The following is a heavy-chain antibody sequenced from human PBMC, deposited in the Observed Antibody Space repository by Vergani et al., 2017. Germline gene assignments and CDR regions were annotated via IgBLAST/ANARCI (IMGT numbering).Heavy chain of an antibody. CDR1: GGSISSGSYY. CDR2: IYTSGST. Sequence: QVQLQESGPGLVKPSQTLSLTCTVSGGSISSGSYYWSWIRQPAGKGLEWIGRIYTSGSTNYNPTLKSRVTISVDTSKNQFSLKLSTVTAADTAVYYCARQELGPYYYYYYMDVWGKGTTVTVSS. D-gene: IGHD6-13*01. CDR3: ARQELGPYYYYYYMDV. J-gene: IGHJ6*03. V-gene: IGHV4-61*02.